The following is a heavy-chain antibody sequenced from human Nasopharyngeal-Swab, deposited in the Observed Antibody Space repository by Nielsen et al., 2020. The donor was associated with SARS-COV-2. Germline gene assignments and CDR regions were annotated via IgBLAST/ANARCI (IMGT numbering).Heavy chain of an antibody. CDR2: INHSGST. CDR3: ARTDIVVVPAATTPRKDGMDV. D-gene: IGHD2-2*01. J-gene: IGHJ6*02. Sequence: SETLSLTCAVYDGSFSGYYWSWIRQPPGKGLEWIGEINHSGSTNYNPSLKSRVTISVDTSKNQFSLKLSSVTAVDTAVYYCARTDIVVVPAATTPRKDGMDVWGQGTTVTVSS. CDR1: DGSFSGYY. V-gene: IGHV4-34*01.